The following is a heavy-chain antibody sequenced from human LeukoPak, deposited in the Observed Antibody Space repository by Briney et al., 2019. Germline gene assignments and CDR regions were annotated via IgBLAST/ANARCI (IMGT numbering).Heavy chain of an antibody. J-gene: IGHJ6*03. D-gene: IGHD6-19*01. CDR2: INSDGSST. Sequence: GGSLRLSCAASGFTFSSYWMHWVRQAPGKGLVWVSRINSDGSSTSYADSVKGRFTISRDNAKNTLYLQMNSLRAEDTAVYYCAREGSGWYLSVRYYYMDVWGKGTTVTVSS. V-gene: IGHV3-74*01. CDR3: AREGSGWYLSVRYYYMDV. CDR1: GFTFSSYW.